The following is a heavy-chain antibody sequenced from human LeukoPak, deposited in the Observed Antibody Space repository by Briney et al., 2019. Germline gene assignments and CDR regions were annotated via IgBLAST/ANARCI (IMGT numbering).Heavy chain of an antibody. D-gene: IGHD3-3*01. V-gene: IGHV3-23*01. CDR1: GFPFSSYV. J-gene: IGHJ1*01. CDR2: ISDST. Sequence: GGSLRLSCAASGFPFSSYVMSWVRQAPGKGLEWVSTISDSTYYADSVKGRFTISRDDSKNTLYLQMNSLRAEDTAVYYCAKDLPKITIFGAFHRWGQCTLVTVSS. CDR3: AKDLPKITIFGAFHR.